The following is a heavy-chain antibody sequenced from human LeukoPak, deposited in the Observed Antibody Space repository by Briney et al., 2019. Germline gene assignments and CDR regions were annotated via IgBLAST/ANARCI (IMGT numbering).Heavy chain of an antibody. Sequence: PGGSLRLSCAASGFTFNKDWMHWVRQVPGKGLEWVAVISWDGTAQHYVDSVKGRFTISRDNSKNTLYLQMTGLRAEDTAVYYCAKEKDYHVSGSYDFWGQGTLVTVSS. CDR1: GFTFNKDW. CDR2: ISWDGTAQ. J-gene: IGHJ4*02. V-gene: IGHV3-30*18. D-gene: IGHD3-10*01. CDR3: AKEKDYHVSGSYDF.